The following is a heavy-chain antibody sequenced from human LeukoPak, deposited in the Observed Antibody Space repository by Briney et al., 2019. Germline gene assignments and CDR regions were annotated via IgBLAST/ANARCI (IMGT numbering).Heavy chain of an antibody. CDR1: GFTFSDYY. CDR3: ARDGEGVVAATLRFVPWFDP. J-gene: IGHJ5*02. V-gene: IGHV3-11*01. CDR2: ISSSGSTI. D-gene: IGHD2-15*01. Sequence: GALRLSCAASGFTFSDYYMSWIRQAPGKGLEWVSYISSSGSTIYHADSVKGRFTISRDNAKNSLYLQMNSLRAEDTAVYYCARDGEGVVAATLRFVPWFDPWGQGTLVTVSS.